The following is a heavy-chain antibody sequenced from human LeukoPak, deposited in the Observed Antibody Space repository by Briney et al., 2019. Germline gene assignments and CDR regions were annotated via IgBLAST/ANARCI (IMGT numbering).Heavy chain of an antibody. Sequence: GGSLRLSCAASGFTFSSYAMHWVRQAPGKGLEWVAVISYDGSNKYYADSVKGRFTISRDNSKNTLYLQMNSLRAEDTAVYFCARMGITGTTPFDYWGQGTLVTVSS. D-gene: IGHD1-7*01. CDR3: ARMGITGTTPFDY. V-gene: IGHV3-30*14. CDR2: ISYDGSNK. CDR1: GFTFSSYA. J-gene: IGHJ4*02.